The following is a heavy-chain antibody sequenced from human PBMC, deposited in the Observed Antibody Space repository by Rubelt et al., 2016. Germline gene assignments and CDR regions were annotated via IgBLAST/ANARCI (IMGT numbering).Heavy chain of an antibody. CDR1: GYAFTTYG. CDR2: ISAYNDNT. CDR3: VRDQVGSTPDY. J-gene: IGHJ4*02. D-gene: IGHD5/OR15-5a*01. Sequence: QVQLLQSGAEVRKPGASVRVSCKASGYAFTTYGIGWVRQAPGQGLEWMGWISAYNDNTNYAQKFQGRVTMTTDTSTNTVYMELRRLTSDDTAVYYCVRDQVGSTPDYWGQGTLVIVSS. V-gene: IGHV1-18*01.